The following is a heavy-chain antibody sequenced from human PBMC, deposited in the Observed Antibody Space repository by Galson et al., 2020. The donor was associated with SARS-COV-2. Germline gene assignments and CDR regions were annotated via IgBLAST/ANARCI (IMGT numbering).Heavy chain of an antibody. J-gene: IGHJ4*02. D-gene: IGHD3-16*01. CDR2: ISGDGTTI. CDR1: GFTFSSYE. CDR3: ARVGVAGGY. Sequence: TGGSLRLSCAASGFTFSSYEVNWVRQVPGKGLEWISYISGDGTTIYYADSVKGRFTISRDNAKNSLYLQMNSLRVDDTAVYYCARVGVAGGYWGQGTLVTVSS. V-gene: IGHV3-48*03.